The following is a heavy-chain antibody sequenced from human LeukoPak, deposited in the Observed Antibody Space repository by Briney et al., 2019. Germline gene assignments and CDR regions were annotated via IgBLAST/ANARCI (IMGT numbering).Heavy chain of an antibody. V-gene: IGHV4-61*02. CDR1: GGSISSGSYY. CDR2: IYTSGST. CDR3: ARSTPDGYQLLPGDAFDI. D-gene: IGHD2-2*01. Sequence: PSETLSLTCTVSGGSISSGSYYWSWIRQPAGKGLEWIGRIYTSGSTNYNPSLKSRVTISVDTSKNQFSLKLSSVTAADTAVYYCARSTPDGYQLLPGDAFDIWGQGTMVTVSS. J-gene: IGHJ3*02.